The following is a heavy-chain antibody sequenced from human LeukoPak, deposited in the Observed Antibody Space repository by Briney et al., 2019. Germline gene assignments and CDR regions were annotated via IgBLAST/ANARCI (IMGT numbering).Heavy chain of an antibody. D-gene: IGHD2-2*01. Sequence: PAGSLRLTCAASGFTFSSYAMHWLRQAPGKGLEGVAVISYDGSNKYYADSVKGRFTISRDNSKNTLYLQMNSLRAEDTAVYYCARGGAYCSSTSCYEFDYWGQGPLVTVSS. CDR2: ISYDGSNK. J-gene: IGHJ4*02. CDR3: ARGGAYCSSTSCYEFDY. V-gene: IGHV3-30*04. CDR1: GFTFSSYA.